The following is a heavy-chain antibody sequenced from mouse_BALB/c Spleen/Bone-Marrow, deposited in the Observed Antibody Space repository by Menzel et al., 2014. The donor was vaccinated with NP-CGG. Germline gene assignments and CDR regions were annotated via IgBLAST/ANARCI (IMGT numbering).Heavy chain of an antibody. CDR3: ARGGDYDWFAY. Sequence: VQRVESGPELVKPGASVMISCKASGYTFTSYYIHWVKQRPGQGLEWIGWIYPGNVNTKYNEKFKGKATLTADKSSSTAYMQLSSLTSEDSAVYFCARGGDYDWFAYWGQGTLVTVSA. J-gene: IGHJ3*01. CDR2: IYPGNVNT. CDR1: GYTFTSYY. D-gene: IGHD2-4*01. V-gene: IGHV1S56*01.